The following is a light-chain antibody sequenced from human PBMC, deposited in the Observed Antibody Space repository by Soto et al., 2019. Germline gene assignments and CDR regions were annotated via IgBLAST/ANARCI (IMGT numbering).Light chain of an antibody. Sequence: QSALTQPASVSGSPVQSITISCTGTSSDVGGYNYVSWYQQHPGKAPKLMIYDVSNRPSGISNRFSGSKSGNTASLTISGLQAEDEADYYCSSYTGSSTYVFATGTKVTVL. CDR1: SSDVGGYNY. V-gene: IGLV2-14*01. CDR3: SSYTGSSTYV. J-gene: IGLJ1*01. CDR2: DVS.